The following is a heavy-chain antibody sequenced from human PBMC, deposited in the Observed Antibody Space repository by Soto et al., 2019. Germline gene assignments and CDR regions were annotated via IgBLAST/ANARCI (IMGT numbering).Heavy chain of an antibody. V-gene: IGHV3-23*01. J-gene: IGHJ3*02. CDR3: AKYYDSSGYYPRDAFDI. CDR2: ISGSGGST. Sequence: PGGSLRLSCAASGFTFSSYAMSWGRQAPGKGQEWVSAISGSGGSTYYAGSVKGRFTISRDNSKNTLYLQMNSLRAEDTAVYYCAKYYDSSGYYPRDAFDIWGQGTMVTVS. CDR1: GFTFSSYA. D-gene: IGHD3-22*01.